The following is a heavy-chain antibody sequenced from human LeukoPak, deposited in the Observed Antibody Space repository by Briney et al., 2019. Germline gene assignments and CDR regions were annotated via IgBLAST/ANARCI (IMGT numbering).Heavy chain of an antibody. CDR2: ISYDGSNK. CDR3: ASHLEGHFDWLLPGA. J-gene: IGHJ5*02. CDR1: GFTFSSYG. V-gene: IGHV3-30*03. Sequence: GGSLRLSCAASGFTFSSYGMHWVRQAPGKGLEWVAVISYDGSNKYYADSVKGRFTISRDNSKNTLYLQMNSLRAEDTAVYYCASHLEGHFDWLLPGAWGQGTLVTVSS. D-gene: IGHD3-9*01.